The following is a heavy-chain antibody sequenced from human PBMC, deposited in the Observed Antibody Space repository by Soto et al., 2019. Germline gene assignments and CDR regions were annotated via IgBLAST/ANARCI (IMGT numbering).Heavy chain of an antibody. J-gene: IGHJ6*02. CDR1: GFTFSSYD. CDR3: ARVIYGGWSTIKDYYYYAMDV. V-gene: IGHV3-48*02. D-gene: IGHD5-12*01. CDR2: ISSGSSRI. Sequence: GGSLRLSCAASGFTFSSYDMNWVRQAPGKGLEWVSYISSGSSRIFYADSVKGRFTISRDNAKNSLYLQMNSLRDEDTGVYYCARVIYGGWSTIKDYYYYAMDVWGQVTTVTVSS.